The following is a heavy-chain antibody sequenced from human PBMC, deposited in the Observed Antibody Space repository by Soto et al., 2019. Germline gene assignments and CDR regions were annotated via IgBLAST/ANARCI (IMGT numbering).Heavy chain of an antibody. D-gene: IGHD1-7*01. Sequence: PSQTLSLTCVISGDSVSSNSAAWNWIRLSPSRGLEWLARTYYRSRWYNDYAVSVRSRITVNPDTSKNQFSLQLTSATPEDTAVYYCAGTTSHQWYYMDVWGKGTTVTVSS. J-gene: IGHJ6*03. CDR3: AGTTSHQWYYMDV. CDR1: GDSVSSNSAA. CDR2: TYYRSRWYN. V-gene: IGHV6-1*01.